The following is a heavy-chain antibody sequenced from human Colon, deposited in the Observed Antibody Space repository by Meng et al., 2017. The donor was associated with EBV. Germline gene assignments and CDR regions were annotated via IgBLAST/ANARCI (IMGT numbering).Heavy chain of an antibody. Sequence: VERQRGGAGCLNPSQPLALPRAGEGGSFSGHYWTWIRQPPGKRLKLIGEINHSGSTNYNPSLKSRVTISTDTSKNQFSLKVKSVTAADTAVYFCARLYPPDQWLLTSDTSEYWGQGTLVTVSS. J-gene: IGHJ4*02. CDR3: ARLYPPDQWLLTSDTSEY. CDR1: GGSFSGHY. V-gene: IGHV4-34*01. D-gene: IGHD6-19*01. CDR2: INHSGST.